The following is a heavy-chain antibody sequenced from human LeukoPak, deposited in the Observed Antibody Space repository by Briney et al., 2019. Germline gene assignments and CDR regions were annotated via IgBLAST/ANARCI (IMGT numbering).Heavy chain of an antibody. D-gene: IGHD5-18*01. CDR2: IYYSGST. Sequence: PSETLFLTCTVSGGSVSSYYWSWIRQPPGKGLEWIGYIYYSGSTKYNPSLKSRATISVDTSKNQFSLKLSSVTAADTAVYYCARRGPPGTVMVDYYFDYWGQGTLVTVSS. CDR3: ARRGPPGTVMVDYYFDY. J-gene: IGHJ4*02. V-gene: IGHV4-59*08. CDR1: GGSVSSYY.